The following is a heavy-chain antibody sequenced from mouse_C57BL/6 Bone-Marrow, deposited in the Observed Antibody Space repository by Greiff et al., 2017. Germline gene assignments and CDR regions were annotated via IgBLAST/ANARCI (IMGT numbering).Heavy chain of an antibody. V-gene: IGHV14-1*01. CDR3: ATLYGRRPWFAY. CDR1: GFNIKDYD. D-gene: IGHD1-1*02. Sequence: VQLQQSGPELVRPGASVTLSCTASGFNIKDYDMHWVKQRPEQGLEWIGRIYPEDGDTEYAAKFQGKATMTADTSSNTAYLQLSSLTSEDTAVYYCATLYGRRPWFAYWGQGTLVTVSA. CDR2: IYPEDGDT. J-gene: IGHJ3*01.